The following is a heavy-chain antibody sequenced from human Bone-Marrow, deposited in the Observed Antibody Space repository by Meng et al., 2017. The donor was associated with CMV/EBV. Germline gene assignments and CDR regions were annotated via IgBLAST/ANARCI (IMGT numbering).Heavy chain of an antibody. CDR3: ARGGGQYEIDL. J-gene: IGHJ4*01. V-gene: IGHV1-18*01. CDR2: ISAKNGDT. Sequence: ASVKVSCKASGYKFINYVFDWVRQDPRHGLQWMGRISAKNGDTNYAPELYDRLTLTADTYKSVVYLELRRLVSDDTAIYYGARGGGQYEIDLWGPGTLVTVSS. D-gene: IGHD3-10*01. CDR1: GYKFINYV.